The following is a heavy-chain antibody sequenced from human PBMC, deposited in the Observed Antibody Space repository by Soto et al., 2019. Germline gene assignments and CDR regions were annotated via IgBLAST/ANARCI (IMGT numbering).Heavy chain of an antibody. CDR2: ITVGSYHI. J-gene: IGHJ4*02. CDR3: SRSPEVGVRGAY. V-gene: IGHV3-21*01. D-gene: IGHD3-16*01. CDR1: GVPFSAYN. Sequence: EVQLVESGGGLVKPGGSLRLSCTGTGVPFSAYNINWVRHAPGKGLEWVSSITVGSYHIYQPNSMKGRFTISRDDAKNSVYLQIDSLRDEYTALYSCSRSPEVGVRGAYWGQGTLVTVAS.